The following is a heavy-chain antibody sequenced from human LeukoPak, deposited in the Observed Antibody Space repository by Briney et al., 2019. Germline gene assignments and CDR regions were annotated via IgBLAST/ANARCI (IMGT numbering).Heavy chain of an antibody. CDR1: GYTFTSYG. D-gene: IGHD2-2*01. CDR2: ISAYNGNT. J-gene: IGHJ6*03. CDR3: ARAGYCSSTSCYGGYYMDV. V-gene: IGHV1-18*01. Sequence: ASVKVSGKASGYTFTSYGISWVRQAPGQGLEWMGWISAYNGNTNYAQKLQGRVTMTTDTSTSTAYMELRSLRSDDTAVYYCARAGYCSSTSCYGGYYMDVWGKGTTVTVSS.